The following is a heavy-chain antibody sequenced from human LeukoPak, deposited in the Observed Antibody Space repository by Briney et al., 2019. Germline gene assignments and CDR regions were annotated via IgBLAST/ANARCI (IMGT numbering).Heavy chain of an antibody. CDR1: GGSISSYY. V-gene: IGHV4-4*07. Sequence: SETLSLTCTVSGGSISSYYWSWIRQAAGKGLEWIGRIYMDGSTNYNPSLKSRVTMSVDTSKNQFSLKLSFVTAADTAVYYCAREDRASGRGLDPWGQGTLVTVSS. CDR2: IYMDGST. J-gene: IGHJ5*02. CDR3: AREDRASGRGLDP. D-gene: IGHD3-10*01.